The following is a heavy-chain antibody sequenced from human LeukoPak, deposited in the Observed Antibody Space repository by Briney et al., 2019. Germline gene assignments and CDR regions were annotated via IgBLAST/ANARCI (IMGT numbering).Heavy chain of an antibody. V-gene: IGHV4-28*01. J-gene: IGHJ4*02. CDR3: ASATDSSGSIDY. D-gene: IGHD3-22*01. CDR2: IYYSGST. CDR1: GYSISSSNW. Sequence: SETLSLTCAVSGYSISSSNWWGWIRQPPGKGLEWIGYIYYSGSTYYNPSLKSRVTMSVDTSKNQFSLKLSSVTAVDTAVYYCASATDSSGSIDYWGQGTLVTVSS.